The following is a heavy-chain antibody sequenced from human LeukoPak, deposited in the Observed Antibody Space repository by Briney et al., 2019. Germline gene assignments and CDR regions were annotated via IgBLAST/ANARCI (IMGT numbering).Heavy chain of an antibody. J-gene: IGHJ4*02. V-gene: IGHV4-59*08. CDR1: GGPSSSNY. CDR3: ARHGAHFGGDCYWVFWY. CDR2: IFYSGST. Sequence: SETLSLTCSASGGPSSSNYLCWMRQPPGKGLEWIGYIFYSGSTNYNPSLKSRVTISVDTSKNQFSLKLSPVTAADTAVYYCARHGAHFGGDCYWVFWYWGQGTLVTVSS. D-gene: IGHD2-21*02.